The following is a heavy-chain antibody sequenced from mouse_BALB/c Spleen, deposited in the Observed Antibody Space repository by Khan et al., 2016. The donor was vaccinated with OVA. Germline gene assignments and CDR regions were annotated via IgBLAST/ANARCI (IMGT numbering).Heavy chain of an antibody. CDR2: ISTYSGNT. CDR1: GYTFTDYA. CDR3: ARPAYDGYSHY. D-gene: IGHD2-3*01. Sequence: QVQLQQSGPELVRPGVSVKISCKGSGYTFTDYAMYWVKQSHAESLEWIGLISTYSGNTNYNQKFKGKATMTVDKSSTTAYMELARLTSEDSAISYWARPAYDGYSHYWGQGTTLTVSS. V-gene: IGHV1S137*01. J-gene: IGHJ2*01.